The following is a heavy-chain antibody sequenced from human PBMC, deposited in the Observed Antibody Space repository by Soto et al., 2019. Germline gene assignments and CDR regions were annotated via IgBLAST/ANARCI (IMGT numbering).Heavy chain of an antibody. CDR1: GFTFSSYA. D-gene: IGHD6-6*01. CDR3: AKAYEYSSSSGRLAGFDY. CDR2: ISGSGGST. Sequence: EVQLLESGGGLVQPGGSLRLSCAASGFTFSSYAMSWVRQAPGKGLEWVSAISGSGGSTYYADSVKGRFTISRDNSKNTLYLQMNSLRAEDTAVYYWAKAYEYSSSSGRLAGFDYWGQGTLVTVSS. J-gene: IGHJ4*02. V-gene: IGHV3-23*01.